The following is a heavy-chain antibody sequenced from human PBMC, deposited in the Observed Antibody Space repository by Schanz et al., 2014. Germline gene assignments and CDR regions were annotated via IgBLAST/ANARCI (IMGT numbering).Heavy chain of an antibody. CDR2: FHHEDGDT. D-gene: IGHD3-10*01. V-gene: IGHV1-24*01. CDR1: GYSLNELS. Sequence: QVQLVQSGAEVKKPGASVKVSCKVSGYSLNELSMHWVRQAPGRGLEWMGGFHHEDGDTVYAQKFQGRVNMTRDTVTTTVHLELTRRRTDDTAIYYCARVHIATYHYNSPGAFDIWGQGTRVTVSS. CDR3: ARVHIATYHYNSPGAFDI. J-gene: IGHJ3*02.